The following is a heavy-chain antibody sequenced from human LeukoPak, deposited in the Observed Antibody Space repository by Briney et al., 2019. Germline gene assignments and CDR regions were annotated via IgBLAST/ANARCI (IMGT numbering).Heavy chain of an antibody. V-gene: IGHV3-30*03. Sequence: GGSLRLSCAASGFTFSSYGMHWVRQAPGKGLERVAVISYDGSNKYYADSVKGRFTISRDNSKNTLYLQMNSLRAEDTAVYYCAGAGASGYFDYWGQGTLVTVSS. D-gene: IGHD3-3*01. CDR1: GFTFSSYG. CDR2: ISYDGSNK. CDR3: AGAGASGYFDY. J-gene: IGHJ4*02.